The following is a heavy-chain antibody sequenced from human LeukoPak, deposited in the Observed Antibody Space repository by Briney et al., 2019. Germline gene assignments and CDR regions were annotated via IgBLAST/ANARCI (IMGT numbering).Heavy chain of an antibody. CDR2: IHNIGTT. D-gene: IGHD7-27*01. J-gene: IGHJ4*02. V-gene: IGHV4-59*01. Sequence: PSETLSLTCAVSGASITSDYWSWIRQPPGKRLEWIGYIHNIGTTNYNPSLKSRVTISLDTSKNQFSLKLNSVTAADTAVYYCARDGDFNALDYWGQGTLVTVSS. CDR1: GASITSDY. CDR3: ARDGDFNALDY.